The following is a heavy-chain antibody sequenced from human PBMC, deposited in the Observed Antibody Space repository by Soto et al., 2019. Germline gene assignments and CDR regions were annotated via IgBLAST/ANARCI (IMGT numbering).Heavy chain of an antibody. CDR2: ISYDGSNK. Sequence: PGGSLRLSTAASGLTFSSYGMHWVRQAPGKGLEWVAVISYDGSNKYYADSVKGRFTISRDNSKNTLYLQMNSLRAEDTAVYYCAKDPYFYYYDSSGYYPLGHFDYWGQGTLVTVSS. V-gene: IGHV3-30*18. CDR3: AKDPYFYYYDSSGYYPLGHFDY. CDR1: GLTFSSYG. D-gene: IGHD3-22*01. J-gene: IGHJ4*02.